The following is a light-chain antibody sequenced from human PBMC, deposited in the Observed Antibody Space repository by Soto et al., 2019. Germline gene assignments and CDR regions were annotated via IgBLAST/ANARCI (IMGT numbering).Light chain of an antibody. CDR1: SSDVGGYNY. CDR2: DVS. CDR3: SSYTSSSRV. J-gene: IGLJ2*01. V-gene: IGLV2-14*01. Sequence: QSVLTPPASVSGSPGQSITISCTGTSSDVGGYNYVSWYQQHPGKAPKLMIYDVSNRPSGVSNRFSGSKYGNTASLTISGLQAEEEADYYCSSYTSSSRVFGGGTQLTVL.